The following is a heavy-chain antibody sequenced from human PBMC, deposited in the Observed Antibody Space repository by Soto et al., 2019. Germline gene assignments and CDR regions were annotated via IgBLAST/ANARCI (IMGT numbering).Heavy chain of an antibody. CDR3: AVGAVDIVPTGMKPFDP. D-gene: IGHD5-12*01. Sequence: QVQLVQSGAEVKKPGSSVKVSCKASGGTFSNYAISWVRQAPGQGLEWMGGIIPIFGTANYAQKFQGRVTITADESTSTAYMELSSLRSEDTAIYYCAVGAVDIVPTGMKPFDPWGQGILVTVSS. V-gene: IGHV1-69*12. J-gene: IGHJ5*02. CDR1: GGTFSNYA. CDR2: IIPIFGTA.